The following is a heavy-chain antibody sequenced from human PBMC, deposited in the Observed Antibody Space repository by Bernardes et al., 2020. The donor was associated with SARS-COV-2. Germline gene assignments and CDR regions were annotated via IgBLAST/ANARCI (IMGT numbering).Heavy chain of an antibody. CDR3: ARPTYYYDSSEYSTPDY. Sequence: GGSLRLSCAASGFTFSIYAMSWVRQAPGEGLEWVSAITGSGGRAHYADSVTSTYYADSVKGRFTISRDNSKNTLYLQMNSLRVEDTAVYYCARPTYYYDSSEYSTPDYWGQGTLVTVSS. V-gene: IGHV3-23*01. D-gene: IGHD3-22*01. CDR1: GFTFSIYA. CDR2: ITGSGGRAHYADSVTST. J-gene: IGHJ4*02.